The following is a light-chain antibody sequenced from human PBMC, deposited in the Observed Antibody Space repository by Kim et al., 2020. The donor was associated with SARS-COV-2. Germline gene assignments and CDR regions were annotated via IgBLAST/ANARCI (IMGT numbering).Light chain of an antibody. CDR3: QQYGSSPRT. CDR2: GAS. J-gene: IGKJ2*01. V-gene: IGKV3-20*01. Sequence: SLSPGERATLSCRASQSVVSNLAWYQQKPGQAPRLLIFGASSRTTGIPDRFSGSGSGTDFTLTISRLEPEDFAVYSCQQYGSSPRTFGQGTKLEI. CDR1: QSVVSN.